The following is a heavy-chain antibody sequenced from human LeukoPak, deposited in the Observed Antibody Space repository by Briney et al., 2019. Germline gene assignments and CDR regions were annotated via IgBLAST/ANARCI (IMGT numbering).Heavy chain of an antibody. CDR3: ARHPNSRGPRMAYFDY. D-gene: IGHD2-8*01. Sequence: GESLKISCKGSGYSFTSYWIGWVRQMPGKGLEWMGIIYPGDSDTRYSPSFQGQVTISADKSISTAYLQWSSLKASDTAMYYCARHPNSRGPRMAYFDYWGQGTLVTVSS. CDR1: GYSFTSYW. CDR2: IYPGDSDT. V-gene: IGHV5-51*01. J-gene: IGHJ4*02.